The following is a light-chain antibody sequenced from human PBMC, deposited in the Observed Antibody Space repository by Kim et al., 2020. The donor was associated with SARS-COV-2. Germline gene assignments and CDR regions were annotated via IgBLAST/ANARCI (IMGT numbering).Light chain of an antibody. J-gene: IGLJ3*02. V-gene: IGLV4-60*03. CDR3: ETWDSNTRV. Sequence: SVKLTCTLSSGLSTYMIAWHQQQPGKAPRYLMKLEGSGSYNKGSGVPDRFSGSSSGADRYLTISNLQSEDEADYYCETWDSNTRVFGGGTQLTVL. CDR2: LEGSGSY. CDR1: SGLSTYM.